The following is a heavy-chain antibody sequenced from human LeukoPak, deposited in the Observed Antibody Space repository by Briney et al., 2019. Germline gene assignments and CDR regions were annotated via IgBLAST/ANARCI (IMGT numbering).Heavy chain of an antibody. J-gene: IGHJ4*02. CDR3: AKSRVGTVTTD. D-gene: IGHD4-17*01. V-gene: IGHV3-23*01. CDR1: GFTFSSYA. CDR2: ISGSGGST. Sequence: GGSLRLSCAASGFTFSSYAMSWVRRAPGKGLEWVSAISGSGGSTYYADSVKGRFTISRDNSKNTLYLQMNSLRAEDTAVYYCAKSRVGTVTTDWGQGTLVTVSS.